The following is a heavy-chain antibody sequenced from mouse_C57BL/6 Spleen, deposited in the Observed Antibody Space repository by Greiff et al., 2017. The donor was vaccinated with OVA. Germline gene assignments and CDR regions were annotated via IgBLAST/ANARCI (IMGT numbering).Heavy chain of an antibody. D-gene: IGHD2-5*01. CDR2: IYPGDGDT. CDR1: GYAFSSSW. CDR3: ARGSKAWFAY. V-gene: IGHV1-82*01. J-gene: IGHJ3*01. Sequence: QVQLQQSGPELVKPGASVKISCKASGYAFSSSWMNWVKQRPGKGLEWIGRIYPGDGDTNYNGKFKGKATLTADKSSSTAYMQLSSLTSEDSAVYFCARGSKAWFAYWGQGTLVTGSA.